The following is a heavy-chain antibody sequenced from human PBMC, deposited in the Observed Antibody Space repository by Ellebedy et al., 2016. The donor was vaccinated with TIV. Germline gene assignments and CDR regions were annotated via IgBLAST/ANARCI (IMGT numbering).Heavy chain of an antibody. CDR2: ISAYNGNT. D-gene: IGHD3-22*01. Sequence: ASVKVSCXASGYTFTSYGISWVRQAPGQGLEWMGWISAYNGNTNYAQKLQGRVTMTTDTSTSTAYMELRSLRSDDTAVYYCARGVHYYDSSGDEYFQHWGQGTLVTVSS. V-gene: IGHV1-18*04. CDR3: ARGVHYYDSSGDEYFQH. J-gene: IGHJ1*01. CDR1: GYTFTSYG.